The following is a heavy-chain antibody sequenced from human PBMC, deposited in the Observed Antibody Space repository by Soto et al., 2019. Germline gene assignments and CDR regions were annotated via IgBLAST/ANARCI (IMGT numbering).Heavy chain of an antibody. Sequence: EVQLLDSGGGLVQPGGSLRLSCAASGFTFSTFAMSWVRQAPGKGLEWVSVISGSGGSTNYADSVKGRFTISRDNSKNTLHLQMNSLRAEDTALYYCAKGGRYYFGSGSPYDAFDIWGQGTMVTVSS. V-gene: IGHV3-23*01. CDR3: AKGGRYYFGSGSPYDAFDI. D-gene: IGHD3-10*01. CDR2: ISGSGGST. CDR1: GFTFSTFA. J-gene: IGHJ3*02.